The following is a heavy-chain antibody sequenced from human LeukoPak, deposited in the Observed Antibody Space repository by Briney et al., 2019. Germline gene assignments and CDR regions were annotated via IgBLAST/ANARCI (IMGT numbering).Heavy chain of an antibody. Sequence: PSETLSLTCTVSGDSISSFYWSWIRQPPGKGLEWIGYTYYNGNTNSNPSLRSRVTISVDTTTNQFSLKLSSVAAADTAVYYCARASVSGNLRIPWGFWGQGTLVTVSS. CDR1: GDSISSFY. CDR2: TYYNGNT. J-gene: IGHJ4*02. V-gene: IGHV4-59*01. CDR3: ARASVSGNLRIPWGF. D-gene: IGHD5-12*01.